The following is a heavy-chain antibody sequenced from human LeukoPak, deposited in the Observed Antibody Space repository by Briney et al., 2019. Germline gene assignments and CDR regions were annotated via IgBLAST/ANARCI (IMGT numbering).Heavy chain of an antibody. J-gene: IGHJ4*02. D-gene: IGHD6-13*01. CDR1: GYTFTGYN. CDR3: ARDRLAAAGSGG. CDR2: INPNSGGT. Sequence: ASVKVSCKASGYTFTGYNIQWVRQAPGQGLEWMGWINPNSGGTNYAQKFQGRVTMTRDTSINTAYMEVSRLRSDDTAVYYCARDRLAAAGSGGWGQGTLVTVFS. V-gene: IGHV1-2*02.